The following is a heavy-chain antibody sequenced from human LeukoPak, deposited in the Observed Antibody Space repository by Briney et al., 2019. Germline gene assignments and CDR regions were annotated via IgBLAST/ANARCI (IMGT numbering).Heavy chain of an antibody. CDR1: GYSFTSYW. Sequence: GESPKISCKGSGYSFTSYWIGWVRQMPGKGLEWMGIIYPGDSDTRYSPSFQGQVTISADKSISTAYLQWSSLKASDTAMYYCARRGVRNSGSYFSLDYWGQGTLVTVSS. V-gene: IGHV5-51*01. CDR2: IYPGDSDT. CDR3: ARRGVRNSGSYFSLDY. J-gene: IGHJ4*02. D-gene: IGHD1-26*01.